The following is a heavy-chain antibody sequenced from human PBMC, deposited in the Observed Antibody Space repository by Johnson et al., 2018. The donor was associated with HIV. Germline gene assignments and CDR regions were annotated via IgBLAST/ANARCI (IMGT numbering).Heavy chain of an antibody. CDR1: GFTVSSNY. CDR3: AKAVAARPQGNDGACDI. J-gene: IGHJ3*02. CDR2: IYSGGST. D-gene: IGHD6-6*01. Sequence: VQLVESGGGVVQPGRSLRLSCAASGFTVSSNYMSWVRQAPGKGLEWVSVIYSGGSTYYADSVKGRFTISRDNSKNTLYLQMNRLRAEDTAGYYCAKAVAARPQGNDGACDIGGQGTMVTVSS. V-gene: IGHV3-66*02.